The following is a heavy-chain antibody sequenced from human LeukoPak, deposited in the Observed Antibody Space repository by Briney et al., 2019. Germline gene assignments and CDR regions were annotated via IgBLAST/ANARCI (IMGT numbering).Heavy chain of an antibody. CDR1: GYSFTSYW. CDR3: ASGPGGSYGPFDASDI. V-gene: IGHV5-51*01. J-gene: IGHJ3*02. Sequence: GESLQISCKGSGYSFTSYWIGWVRQMPGKGLEWMGIIYPGDSDTRYSPSFQGQVTISADKSISTAYLQWSSLKASDTAMYYCASGPGGSYGPFDASDIWGQGTMVTVSS. D-gene: IGHD1-26*01. CDR2: IYPGDSDT.